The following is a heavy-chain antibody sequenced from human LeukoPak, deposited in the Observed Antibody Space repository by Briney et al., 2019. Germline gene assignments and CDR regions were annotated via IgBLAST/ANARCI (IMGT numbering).Heavy chain of an antibody. D-gene: IGHD3-22*01. Sequence: GASVKVSCKASSYTFTRYGISWVRQAPGQGLEWMGWISAYNGNTNYAQKLQGRVTMTTDTSASTAYMELRSLRSDDTAVYYCARTWGYYDSSGYLDYWGQGTLVTVSS. J-gene: IGHJ4*02. CDR1: SYTFTRYG. V-gene: IGHV1-18*01. CDR2: ISAYNGNT. CDR3: ARTWGYYDSSGYLDY.